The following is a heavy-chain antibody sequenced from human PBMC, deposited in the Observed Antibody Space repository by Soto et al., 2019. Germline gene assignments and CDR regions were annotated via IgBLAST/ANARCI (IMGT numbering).Heavy chain of an antibody. CDR3: ARGEAARPYYYYGMDV. CDR1: GNTFPGNY. CDR2: INPSGGST. D-gene: IGHD6-6*01. J-gene: IGHJ6*02. V-gene: IGHV1-46*01. Sequence: GASGKPSCKAPGNTFPGNYMHWVRQAPGQGLEWMGIINPSGGSTSYAQKFQGRVTMTRDTSTSTVYMELSSLRSEDTAVYYCARGEAARPYYYYGMDVWG.